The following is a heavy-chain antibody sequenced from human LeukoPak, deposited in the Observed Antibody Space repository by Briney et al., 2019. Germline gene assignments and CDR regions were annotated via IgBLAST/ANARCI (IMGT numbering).Heavy chain of an antibody. J-gene: IGHJ5*02. CDR2: IFYSGST. CDR3: ARAAYCGGDCYSVDWFDP. Sequence: SETLSLTCTVSGDSITSYFWSWLRQPPGKGLEWVGYIFYSGSTNYNPSLKSRVTISVDTSKNQFSLKLSSVTAADTAVYYCARAAYCGGDCYSVDWFDPWGQGTLVTVSS. CDR1: GDSITSYF. V-gene: IGHV4-59*08. D-gene: IGHD2-21*02.